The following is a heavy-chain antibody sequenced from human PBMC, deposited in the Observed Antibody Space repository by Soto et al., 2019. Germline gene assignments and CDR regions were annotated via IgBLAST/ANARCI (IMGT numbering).Heavy chain of an antibody. J-gene: IGHJ3*02. CDR3: ARGTRIVVVITLNRGAFDI. D-gene: IGHD3-22*01. V-gene: IGHV4-34*01. CDR2: INHSGST. CDR1: GGSFSCYY. Sequence: PSETLSLTCAVYGGSFSCYYWSWIRQPPGKGLEWIGEINHSGSTNYNSSLKSRVTISVDTSKNQFSLKLSSVTAADTAVYYCARGTRIVVVITLNRGAFDIWGQGTMVTVSS.